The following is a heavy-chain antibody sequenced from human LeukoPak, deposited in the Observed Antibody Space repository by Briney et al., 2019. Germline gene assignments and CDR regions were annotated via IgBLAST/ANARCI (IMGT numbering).Heavy chain of an antibody. CDR3: VKADGIYVYCSGDCSSGAYDY. CDR2: ISGGGYSI. Sequence: GGSLRLSCAASGFPFSSYAMSWVRQAPGKGLEWVSAISGGGYSIFYADSVKGRFSISRDNSKNTLSLQMNSLRAEDTAKYYCVKADGIYVYCSGDCSSGAYDYWGQGTLVTVSS. D-gene: IGHD2-21*02. V-gene: IGHV3-23*01. J-gene: IGHJ4*02. CDR1: GFPFSSYA.